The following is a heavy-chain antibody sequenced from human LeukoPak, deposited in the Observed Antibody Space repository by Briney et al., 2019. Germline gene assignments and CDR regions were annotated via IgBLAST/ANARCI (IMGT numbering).Heavy chain of an antibody. J-gene: IGHJ4*02. CDR2: ISSSSSYI. CDR1: GFTFSSYS. Sequence: GGSLRLSCAASGFTFSSYSMNWVRQAPGNGLEWVSFISSSSSYIYYADSVKGRFTISRDNAKNSLYLQMNSLRAEDTAVYYCAGINEYWTTYFDYWGQGTLVTVSS. D-gene: IGHD1-1*01. V-gene: IGHV3-21*01. CDR3: AGINEYWTTYFDY.